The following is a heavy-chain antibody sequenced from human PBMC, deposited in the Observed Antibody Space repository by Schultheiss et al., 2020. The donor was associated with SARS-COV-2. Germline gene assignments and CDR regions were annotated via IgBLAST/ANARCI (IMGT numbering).Heavy chain of an antibody. D-gene: IGHD6-6*01. CDR2: IWYDGSNK. V-gene: IGHV3-33*01. J-gene: IGHJ4*02. CDR1: GFTFSSYG. CDR3: VRESIEAARRGGNFDY. Sequence: GESLKISCAASGFTFSSYGMHWVRQAPGKGLEWVAVIWYDGSNKYYADSVKGRFTISRDNAKNSLYLQMNSLRDEDTAVYYCVRESIEAARRGGNFDYWGLGTLVTVSS.